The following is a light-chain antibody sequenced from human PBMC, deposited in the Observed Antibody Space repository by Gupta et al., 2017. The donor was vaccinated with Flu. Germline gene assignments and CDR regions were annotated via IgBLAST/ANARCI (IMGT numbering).Light chain of an antibody. V-gene: IGKV3-15*01. CDR1: QSVSSN. J-gene: IGKJ1*01. CDR2: DAS. Sequence: EIVMTQSPATLSVSPGERATLSCRASQSVSSNLAWYQQKPGQAPRLLIYDASTTATGIPVRFSGGGSGTEFSLTISRLQSEDFALASCLQYDNGPLTFGQGTRVEIK. CDR3: LQYDNGPLT.